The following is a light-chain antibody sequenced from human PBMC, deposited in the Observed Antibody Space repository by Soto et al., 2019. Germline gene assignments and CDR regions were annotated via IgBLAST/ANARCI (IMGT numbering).Light chain of an antibody. CDR3: QQYGSSPTWT. Sequence: ENVLTQSPVTLSLSPGERATLSCRASQSVSSNYLAWYQQKPGQAPRLLIYGASTRATGIPDRFSGSGSGTDFTLSISRLEPEDSAVYYCQQYGSSPTWTFGQGTKVDIK. CDR1: QSVSSNY. J-gene: IGKJ1*01. V-gene: IGKV3-20*01. CDR2: GAS.